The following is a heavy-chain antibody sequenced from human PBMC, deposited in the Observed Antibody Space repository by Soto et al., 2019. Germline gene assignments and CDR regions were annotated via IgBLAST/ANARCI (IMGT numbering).Heavy chain of an antibody. CDR3: ARQIGDYYDSSGYYDGGMDV. V-gene: IGHV1-46*01. J-gene: IGHJ6*02. Sequence: QVQLVQSGAEVKKPGASVKVSCKASGYTFTSYYMHWVRQAPGQGLEWMGIINPSGGSTSYAQKFQGRVTMTRDTSTSTVYMELSSLRSEDTAVYYWARQIGDYYDSSGYYDGGMDVWGQGTTVTVSS. CDR2: INPSGGST. CDR1: GYTFTSYY. D-gene: IGHD3-22*01.